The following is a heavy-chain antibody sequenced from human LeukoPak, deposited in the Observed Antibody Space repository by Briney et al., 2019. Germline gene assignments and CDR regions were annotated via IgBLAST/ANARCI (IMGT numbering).Heavy chain of an antibody. CDR2: ISATGAGT. V-gene: IGHV3-23*01. CDR1: GFTVSSNY. D-gene: IGHD3-10*01. Sequence: GGSLRLSCAASGFTVSSNYMSWVRQAPGKGLEWVSVISATGAGTNYAESVKGRFTISRDNPKNTLYLQMNSLRADDTAVYYCAKDYYGSGAGYYYGVDVWGQGTTVTVSS. J-gene: IGHJ6*02. CDR3: AKDYYGSGAGYYYGVDV.